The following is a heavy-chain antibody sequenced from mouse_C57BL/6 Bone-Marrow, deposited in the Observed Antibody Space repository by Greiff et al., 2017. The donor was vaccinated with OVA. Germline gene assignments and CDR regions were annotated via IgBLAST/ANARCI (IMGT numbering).Heavy chain of an antibody. CDR3: ARTTYYGSSFPYFDV. V-gene: IGHV1-64*01. CDR2: IHPNSGST. Sequence: QVQLQQPGAELVKPGASVKLSCKASGYTFTSYWMHWVKQRPGQGLEWIGMIHPNSGSTNYNEKFKSKATLTVDKSSSTAYMQLSSLTSEDSAVYYCARTTYYGSSFPYFDVWGTGTTVTVSS. D-gene: IGHD1-1*01. CDR1: GYTFTSYW. J-gene: IGHJ1*03.